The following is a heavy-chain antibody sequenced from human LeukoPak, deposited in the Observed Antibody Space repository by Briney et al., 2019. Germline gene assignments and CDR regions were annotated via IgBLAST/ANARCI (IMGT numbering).Heavy chain of an antibody. CDR1: GFSFDDYV. V-gene: IGHV3-43D*03. D-gene: IGHD6-13*01. Sequence: PGGSLRLSCAASGFSFDDYVMHWVRQAPGKGLGWVSLISWDGGSTYYADSVKGRFTISRDNSKNSLYLQMNSLRAEDTALYYCAKDIRGSTSWYGLDYWGQGTLVTVSS. CDR3: AKDIRGSTSWYGLDY. J-gene: IGHJ4*02. CDR2: ISWDGGST.